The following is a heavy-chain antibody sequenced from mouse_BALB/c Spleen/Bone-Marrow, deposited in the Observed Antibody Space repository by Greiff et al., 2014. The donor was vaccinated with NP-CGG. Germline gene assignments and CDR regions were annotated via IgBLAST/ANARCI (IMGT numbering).Heavy chain of an antibody. D-gene: IGHD2-3*01. CDR3: ARPLYDGYFSWFAY. CDR1: GFNIKDTY. CDR2: IDPANGNT. J-gene: IGHJ3*01. Sequence: EVQLQQSGAELVKPGASVKLSCTASGFNIKDTYMHWVKQRPEQGLEWIGRIDPANGNTKYDPKFQGKATITADTSSNTAYLQLSSLTSEDTAVYYCARPLYDGYFSWFAYWGQGTLVTVSA. V-gene: IGHV14-3*02.